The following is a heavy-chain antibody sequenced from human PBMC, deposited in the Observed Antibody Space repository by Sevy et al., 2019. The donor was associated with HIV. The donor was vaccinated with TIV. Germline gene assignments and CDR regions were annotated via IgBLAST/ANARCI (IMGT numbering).Heavy chain of an antibody. CDR3: SKATRITIFGVVTTTDAFDI. J-gene: IGHJ3*02. D-gene: IGHD3-3*01. CDR1: GFTFSSYA. CDR2: ISSNGGST. Sequence: GGSLRLSCSASGFTFSSYAMHWVRQAPGKGLEYVSAISSNGGSTYYADSVKGRFTISRDNSKNTLYLQMSSLRGEDMAVYYCSKATRITIFGVVTTTDAFDIWGQGTMVTVSS. V-gene: IGHV3-64D*06.